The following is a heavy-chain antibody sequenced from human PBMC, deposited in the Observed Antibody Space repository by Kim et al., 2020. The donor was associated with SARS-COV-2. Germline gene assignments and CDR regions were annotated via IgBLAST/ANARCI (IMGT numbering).Heavy chain of an antibody. J-gene: IGHJ6*02. CDR2: ISYDGSNK. Sequence: GGSLRLSCAASGFTFSSYGMHWVRQAPGKGLEWVAVISYDGSNKYYADSVKGRFTISRDNSKNTLYLQMNSLRAEDTAVYYCAKVSYYDSSGYYYKAGGGMDVWGQGTTVTVSS. V-gene: IGHV3-30*18. CDR3: AKVSYYDSSGYYYKAGGGMDV. D-gene: IGHD3-22*01. CDR1: GFTFSSYG.